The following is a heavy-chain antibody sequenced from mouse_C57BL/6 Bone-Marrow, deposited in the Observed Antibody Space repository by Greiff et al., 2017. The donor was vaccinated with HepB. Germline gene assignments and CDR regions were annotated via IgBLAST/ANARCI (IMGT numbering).Heavy chain of an antibody. Sequence: EVQLQESGPVLVKPGASVKMSCKASGYTFTDYYMNWVKQSHGKSLEWIGVINPYNGGTSYNQKFKGKATLTVDKSSSTAYMELNSLTSEDSALYYCAREGLLVVAWFAYWGQGTLVTVSA. CDR1: GYTFTDYY. V-gene: IGHV1-19*01. CDR3: AREGLLVVAWFAY. CDR2: INPYNGGT. D-gene: IGHD2-3*01. J-gene: IGHJ3*01.